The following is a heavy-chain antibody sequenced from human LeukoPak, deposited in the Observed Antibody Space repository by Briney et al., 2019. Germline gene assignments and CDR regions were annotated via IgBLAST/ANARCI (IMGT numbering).Heavy chain of an antibody. J-gene: IGHJ4*02. Sequence: SVKVSCKASGGTFSSYAISWVRQAPGQGLEWMGRIIPILGIANYAQKFQGRVTITADKSTSTAYMELSSLRSEDTAVYYCARVPTSPRRTPNWEFDYWGQGILVTISS. CDR1: GGTFSSYA. V-gene: IGHV1-69*04. CDR3: ARVPTSPRRTPNWEFDY. CDR2: IIPILGIA. D-gene: IGHD7-27*01.